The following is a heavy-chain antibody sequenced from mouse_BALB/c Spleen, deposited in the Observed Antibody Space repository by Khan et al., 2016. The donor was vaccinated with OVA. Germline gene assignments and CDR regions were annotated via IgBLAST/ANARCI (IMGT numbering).Heavy chain of an antibody. CDR1: GYSLTGYY. Sequence: LVKTGASVKISCKASGYSLTGYYMHWVKQSHGKSLEWIGYISCYNGVISYNQKFKGKATFTVDTSSSTPYMQFNSLTSEDSAVYYCARGDYYGSSSFAYWGQGTLVTVSA. V-gene: IGHV1S34*01. J-gene: IGHJ3*01. CDR2: ISCYNGVI. CDR3: ARGDYYGSSSFAY. D-gene: IGHD1-1*01.